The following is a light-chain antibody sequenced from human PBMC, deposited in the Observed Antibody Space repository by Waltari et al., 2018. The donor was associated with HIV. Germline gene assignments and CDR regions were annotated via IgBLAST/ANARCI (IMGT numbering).Light chain of an antibody. CDR3: QDYGSSPET. J-gene: IGKJ1*01. CDR1: QSVTNNY. Sequence: IVLTQSPGTLSLSQGERATHACRSSQSVTNNYLAWYQQKPGQAHTLLIYRASSMATGIPDRFSGSGSGTDFTLTISRLLPEDFAVYYCQDYGSSPETFGQGTRVEIK. V-gene: IGKV3-20*01. CDR2: RAS.